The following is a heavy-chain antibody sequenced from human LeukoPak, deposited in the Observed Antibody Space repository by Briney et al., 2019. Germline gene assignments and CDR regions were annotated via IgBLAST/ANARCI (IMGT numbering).Heavy chain of an antibody. D-gene: IGHD5-24*01. CDR3: ARQGQNDGYPLDY. V-gene: IGHV4-59*08. J-gene: IGHJ4*02. CDR1: GGPISGYY. Sequence: PSETLSLTCTVSGGPISGYYWSWIRQPPGKGLEWIAYIHYSGSTNYNPPLKSRLTISVDTSKNQLSLKLNSVTDADTAVYYCARQGQNDGYPLDYWGQGTLVSVSS. CDR2: IHYSGST.